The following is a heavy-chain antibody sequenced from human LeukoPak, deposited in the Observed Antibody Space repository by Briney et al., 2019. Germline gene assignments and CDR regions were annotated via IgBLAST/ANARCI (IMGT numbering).Heavy chain of an antibody. Sequence: KPSETLSLTCDVSSYSIRTGYYWGWDRQPPGKNLEWIGSVYHSGSTYYNPSLQSRVNILVDTSKNQFSLSLTSVTAADTAVYYCARSYFSVGAFDIWGQGTMVTVAS. D-gene: IGHD2/OR15-2a*01. J-gene: IGHJ3*02. CDR1: SYSIRTGYY. CDR2: VYHSGST. V-gene: IGHV4-38-2*01. CDR3: ARSYFSVGAFDI.